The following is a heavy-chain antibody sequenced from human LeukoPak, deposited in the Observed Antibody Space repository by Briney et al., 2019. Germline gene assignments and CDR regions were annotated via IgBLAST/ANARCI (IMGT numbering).Heavy chain of an antibody. D-gene: IGHD2-15*01. Sequence: SQTLSLTCTVSGGSISSGGYYWSWIRQHPGKGLEWIGYIHYSGSTYYNPSLKSRVTISLDTSKNQFSLKLSSVTAADTAVYYCARGRKYDIVVVVTALGWFDPWGQGTLVTVSS. CDR3: ARGRKYDIVVVVTALGWFDP. CDR2: IHYSGST. CDR1: GGSISSGGYY. V-gene: IGHV4-30-4*08. J-gene: IGHJ5*02.